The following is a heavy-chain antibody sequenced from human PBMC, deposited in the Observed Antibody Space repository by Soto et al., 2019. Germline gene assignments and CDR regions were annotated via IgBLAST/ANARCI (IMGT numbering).Heavy chain of an antibody. D-gene: IGHD3-3*01. J-gene: IGHJ6*02. CDR3: ATHPAISATSFYGMDV. CDR2: MYYSGTT. Sequence: SETLSLTCSVSGASFSSSSYYWGWIRQPPEKGLEWIATMYYSGTTYYNPSLKSRVTVSIDTSKDQFSLKLTSVTAADAAMYYCATHPAISATSFYGMDVWGHGTTVTVSS. V-gene: IGHV4-39*01. CDR1: GASFSSSSYY.